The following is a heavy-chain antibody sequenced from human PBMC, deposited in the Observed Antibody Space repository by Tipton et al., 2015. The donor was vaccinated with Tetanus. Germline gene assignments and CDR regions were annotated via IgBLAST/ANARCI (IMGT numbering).Heavy chain of an antibody. CDR2: IYYSGST. CDR3: ARLPILPRTEYYYYGMDV. D-gene: IGHD1-14*01. V-gene: IGHV4-39*01. J-gene: IGHJ6*02. Sequence: LSCTVSGGSISSSSYYWGWIRQPPGKGLEWIGSIYYSGSTYYNPSLKSRVTISVDTSKNQFSLKLSSVTAADTAVYYCARLPILPRTEYYYYGMDVWGQGTTVTVSS. CDR1: GGSISSSSYY.